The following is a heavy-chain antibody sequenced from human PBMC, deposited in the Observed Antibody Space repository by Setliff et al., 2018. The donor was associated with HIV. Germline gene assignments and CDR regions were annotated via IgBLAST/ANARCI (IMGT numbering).Heavy chain of an antibody. D-gene: IGHD1-26*01. CDR2: IYYSGST. V-gene: IGHV4-30-4*08. CDR1: GDSVSSASYY. J-gene: IGHJ3*02. Sequence: SETLSLTCTVSGDSVSSASYYWSWIRQPPGKGLEWIGYIYYSGSTYYNPSLKSRVTISVDTSKNQFSLKLSSVTAADTAVYYCARGDGGSYYPGIWGQGTMVTVSS. CDR3: ARGDGGSYYPGI.